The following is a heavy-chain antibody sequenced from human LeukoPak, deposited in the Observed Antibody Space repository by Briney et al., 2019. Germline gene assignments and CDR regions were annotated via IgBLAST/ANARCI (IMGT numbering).Heavy chain of an antibody. J-gene: IGHJ4*02. CDR2: INAGNGNT. Sequence: GASVKVSCKASGYTFTSYGISWVRQAPGQRLEWMGWINAGNGNTKYSQKFQGRVTITRDTSASTAYMELSSLRSEDRAGYYCARGVGSQNGDSVDYWGQGTLVTVSS. D-gene: IGHD4-17*01. CDR3: ARGVGSQNGDSVDY. V-gene: IGHV1-3*01. CDR1: GYTFTSYG.